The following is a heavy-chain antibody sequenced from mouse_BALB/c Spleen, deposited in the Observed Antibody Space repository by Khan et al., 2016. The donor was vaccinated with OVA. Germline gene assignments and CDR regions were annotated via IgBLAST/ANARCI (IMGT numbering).Heavy chain of an antibody. Sequence: QVQLQQSGAELVKAGASVKMSCKASGYTFTSYWMHWVKQRLGQGLEWFAETNPTNGRTYYNEKFKSKATLTADISSSTAYMLLSGPTFEDSAVYYCARIKKIVATYFHYWGQGTTLTVSS. D-gene: IGHD1-1*01. CDR1: GYTFTSYW. J-gene: IGHJ2*01. CDR3: ARIKKIVATYFHY. CDR2: TNPTNGRT. V-gene: IGHV1S81*02.